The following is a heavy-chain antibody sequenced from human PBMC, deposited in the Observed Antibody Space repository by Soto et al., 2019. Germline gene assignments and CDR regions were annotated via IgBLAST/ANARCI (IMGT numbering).Heavy chain of an antibody. CDR3: ARVAEEFFDY. V-gene: IGHV1-69*06. Sequence: QVQLVQSGAEVKKPGSSVKVSCKASGDTFSSYAISWVRQAPGQGLEWLGGISPIFGTAAYAQKFQGRVTMTGDTAMSTAYMELSSLTSEDTAVYYCARVAEEFFDYWGQGTLVTVSS. CDR2: ISPIFGTA. J-gene: IGHJ4*02. CDR1: GDTFSSYA.